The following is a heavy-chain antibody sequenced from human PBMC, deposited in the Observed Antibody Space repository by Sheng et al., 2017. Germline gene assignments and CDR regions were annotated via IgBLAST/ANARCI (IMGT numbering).Heavy chain of an antibody. CDR3: ARDQREGDSINGYDFYMDV. CDR1: GDAIGVTS. D-gene: IGHD2-2*01. CDR2: VFPSGST. J-gene: IGHJ6*03. Sequence: QVHLQESGPGLVKPSETLSLTCTVSGDAIGVTSWSWIRQPAGKGLEWIGRVFPSGSTNHNPSFKSRIILSRDTSKNQVSLKLTSVTAADTAVYYCARDQREGDSINGYDFYMDVWGKGATVIVSS. V-gene: IGHV4-4*07.